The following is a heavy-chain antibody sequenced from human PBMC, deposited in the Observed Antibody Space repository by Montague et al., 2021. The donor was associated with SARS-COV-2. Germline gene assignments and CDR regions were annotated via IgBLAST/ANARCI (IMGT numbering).Heavy chain of an antibody. D-gene: IGHD1-7*01. J-gene: IGHJ6*02. CDR2: ISYDGSNK. CDR1: GFTFSSHA. Sequence: SLRLSCAASGFTFSSHAMYWVRQAPGKGLEWVAVISYDGSNKYYADSVKGRFTISRDNSKNTLYVQMDSLRAEDTAVYYCARGVETGTLFTYYYYGMDVWGQGTTVTVSS. CDR3: ARGVETGTLFTYYYYGMDV. V-gene: IGHV3-30-3*01.